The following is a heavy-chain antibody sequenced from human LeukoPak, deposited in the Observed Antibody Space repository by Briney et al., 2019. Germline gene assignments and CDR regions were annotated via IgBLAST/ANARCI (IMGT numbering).Heavy chain of an antibody. J-gene: IGHJ4*02. CDR1: GFTFDDYT. V-gene: IGHV3-43*01. CDR3: AKAGDNWNDRAYYFDY. CDR2: ISWDGGST. Sequence: GGSLRLSCAASGFTFDDYTMHWVRQAPGKGLEWVSLISWDGGSTYYADSVKGRFTISRDNSKNSLYLQMNSLRTEDTALYYYAKAGDNWNDRAYYFDYWGQGTLVTVSS. D-gene: IGHD1-1*01.